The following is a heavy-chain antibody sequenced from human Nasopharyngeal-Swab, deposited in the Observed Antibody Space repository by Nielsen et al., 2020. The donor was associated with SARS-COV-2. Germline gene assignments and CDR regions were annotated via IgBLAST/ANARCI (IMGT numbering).Heavy chain of an antibody. J-gene: IGHJ4*02. V-gene: IGHV1-2*06. CDR1: GYTFTAFS. CDR2: IGTNSGGT. Sequence: ASVKVSCKASGYTFTAFSIHWVRQSPAQGLAWVGRIGTNSGGTLYAQRFRGRVTMTRDTSVATAYLELSDLRSDDTAVYYCARDSPASRGDYWGQGTLVTVSS. D-gene: IGHD5-24*01. CDR3: ARDSPASRGDY.